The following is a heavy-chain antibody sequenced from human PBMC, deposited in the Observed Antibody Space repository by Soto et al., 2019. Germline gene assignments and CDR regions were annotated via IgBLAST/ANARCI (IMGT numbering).Heavy chain of an antibody. V-gene: IGHV3-74*01. CDR1: GFTFSSFA. J-gene: IGHJ4*02. CDR2: INVDGSST. D-gene: IGHD2-2*01. Sequence: GGSLRLSCAASGFTFSSFAMRWVRQGAGKGLEWVSRINVDGSSTDYADSVKGRFTISRDNAKNTLYLQMNSLRVDDTAVYYCARGPRGLYHHDYWGQGALVTVSS. CDR3: ARGPRGLYHHDY.